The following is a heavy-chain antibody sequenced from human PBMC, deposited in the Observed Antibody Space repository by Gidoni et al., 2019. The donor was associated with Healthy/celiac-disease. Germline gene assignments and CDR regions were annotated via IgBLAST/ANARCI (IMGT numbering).Heavy chain of an antibody. J-gene: IGHJ4*02. D-gene: IGHD6-13*01. CDR1: GGSFSGYY. Sequence: QVQLQQWGAGLLKPSETLSLTCAVYGGSFSGYYWSWIRQPPGKGLEWIGEINHSGSTNYNPSLKSRVTISVDTSKNQVSLKLSSVTAADTAVYYCARGRRYSSSFDYWGQGTLVTVSS. CDR3: ARGRRYSSSFDY. CDR2: INHSGST. V-gene: IGHV4-34*01.